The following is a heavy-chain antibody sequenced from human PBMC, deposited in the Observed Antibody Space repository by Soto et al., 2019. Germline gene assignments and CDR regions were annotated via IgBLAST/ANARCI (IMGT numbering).Heavy chain of an antibody. CDR1: GFVFSSYW. Sequence: EVQLVESGGGLVQPGGSLRLSCAGSGFVFSSYWMHWVRQVPGKGLVWVSRITNDGSSTTYADYVNGRFTISRDNAKNTLYLQMNSLGAEDTAVYYCARGMQGSRYFDRWGRGTLVTVSS. CDR3: ARGMQGSRYFDR. CDR2: ITNDGSST. V-gene: IGHV3-74*01. J-gene: IGHJ2*01.